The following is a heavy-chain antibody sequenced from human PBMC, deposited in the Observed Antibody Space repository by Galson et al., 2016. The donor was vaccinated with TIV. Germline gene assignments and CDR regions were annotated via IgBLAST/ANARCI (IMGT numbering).Heavy chain of an antibody. CDR1: TLKSSSYA. CDR3: AKGGGYGDVYFDF. D-gene: IGHD4-17*01. J-gene: IGHJ4*02. Sequence: SLRLSCAGSTLKSSSYAMSWVRQAPGKGLEWVSAISVSGGRTYYADSVKGRLTISRDNSKNTVYLQTNSLRAEDAAVYYCAKGGGYGDVYFDFWGQGTLVTVSS. V-gene: IGHV3-23*01. CDR2: ISVSGGRT.